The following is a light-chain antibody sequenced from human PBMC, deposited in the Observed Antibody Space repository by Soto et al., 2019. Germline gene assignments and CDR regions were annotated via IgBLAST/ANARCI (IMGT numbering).Light chain of an antibody. J-gene: IGKJ2*01. CDR2: KAS. CDR1: QSISSW. V-gene: IGKV1-5*03. Sequence: DIQMTQSPSTLSESVGDRVTITCRASQSISSWLAWYQQKPGKAPKLLIYKASNLESGVPSRFSGSGSGTEFTLTISSLQPDDFATYYCQQYNSYVYTFGQGTKLEI. CDR3: QQYNSYVYT.